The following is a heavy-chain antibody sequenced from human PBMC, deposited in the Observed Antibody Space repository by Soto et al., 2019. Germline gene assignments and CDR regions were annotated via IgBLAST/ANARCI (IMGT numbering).Heavy chain of an antibody. V-gene: IGHV1-18*01. Sequence: QVQLVQSGAEVKKPGASVKVSCKASGYTFTSHGISWVRQAPGQGLEWMGWVSGYNGNTNYAQKFQGRVTMTTDTSTTTAYMELTSLTSDDTAVYCCARDLGAKVYYWGQGTLVTVSS. CDR2: VSGYNGNT. J-gene: IGHJ4*02. CDR3: ARDLGAKVYY. CDR1: GYTFTSHG. D-gene: IGHD3-16*01.